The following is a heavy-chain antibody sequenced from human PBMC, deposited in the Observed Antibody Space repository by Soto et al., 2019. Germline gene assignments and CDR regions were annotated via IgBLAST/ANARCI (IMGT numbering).Heavy chain of an antibody. J-gene: IGHJ4*02. CDR3: ARGQYYYGSGSYPVSYFDY. Sequence: PSETLSLTCAVYGGSFSGYYWSWIRQPPGKGLEWIGEINHSGSTNYNPSLKSRVTISVDTSKNQFSLKLSSVTAADTAVYYCARGQYYYGSGSYPVSYFDYWGQGTLVTVSS. V-gene: IGHV4-34*01. CDR2: INHSGST. D-gene: IGHD3-10*01. CDR1: GGSFSGYY.